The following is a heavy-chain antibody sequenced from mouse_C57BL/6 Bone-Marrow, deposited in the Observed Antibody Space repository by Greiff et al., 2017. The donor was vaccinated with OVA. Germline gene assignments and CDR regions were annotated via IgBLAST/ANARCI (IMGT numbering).Heavy chain of an antibody. CDR3: MRYGNYWYFDV. D-gene: IGHD2-1*01. Sequence: EVQLVETGGGLVQPGGSRGLSCEGSGFTFSGFWMSWVRQTPGKTLEWIGDINSDGSALNYAPSIKDRFTIFRDNDNSTLYLQMSKVRSSDTATYFCMRYGNYWYFDVWGTGTTVTVSA. V-gene: IGHV11-2*01. CDR2: INSDGSAL. CDR1: GFTFSGFW. J-gene: IGHJ1*03.